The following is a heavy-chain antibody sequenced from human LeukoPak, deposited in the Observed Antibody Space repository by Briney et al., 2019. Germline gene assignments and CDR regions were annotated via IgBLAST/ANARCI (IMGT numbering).Heavy chain of an antibody. Sequence: SETLSLTCAVSGGSISTYYWTWIRQPPGKGLEWIGYIYYSGSTNYNPSLKSRVTISVDTSTNQFSLKLSSVTAADTAVYYCARGSRYMDVWGKGTTVTVSS. CDR3: ARGSRYMDV. J-gene: IGHJ6*03. CDR1: GGSISTYY. CDR2: IYYSGST. V-gene: IGHV4-59*01.